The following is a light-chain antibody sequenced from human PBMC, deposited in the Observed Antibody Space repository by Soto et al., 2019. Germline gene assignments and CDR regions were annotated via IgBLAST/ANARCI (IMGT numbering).Light chain of an antibody. V-gene: IGLV1-47*01. CDR2: KNN. Sequence: QSVLTQPPSASGTPGQRVTISCSGSSSNIGNFYVYWYQQLRGTAPKLLIYKNNQRPLGVPDRFSGSKSGTSASLAISGLRSEDEADYYCAAWDDSLSGPGVFGGGTQRPSS. CDR1: SSNIGNFY. J-gene: IGLJ7*01. CDR3: AAWDDSLSGPGV.